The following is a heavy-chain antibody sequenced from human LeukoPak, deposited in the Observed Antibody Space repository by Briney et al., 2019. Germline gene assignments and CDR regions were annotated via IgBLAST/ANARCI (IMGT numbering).Heavy chain of an antibody. Sequence: SETLSLTCTVSGGSISSESYYWGWIRQPPGKGPEWIGSVYHSGSTNYNPSLKSRVTISVDTSKNQFSLKLSSVTAADTAVYYCASGYSYGWYYFDYWGQGTLVTVSS. CDR3: ASGYSYGWYYFDY. CDR2: VYHSGST. J-gene: IGHJ4*02. CDR1: GGSISSESYY. D-gene: IGHD5-18*01. V-gene: IGHV4-39*07.